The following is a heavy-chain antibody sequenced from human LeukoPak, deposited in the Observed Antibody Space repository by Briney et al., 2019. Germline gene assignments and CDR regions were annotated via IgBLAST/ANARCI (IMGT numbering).Heavy chain of an antibody. CDR2: IYGRAST. CDR3: ARYDSRGSASTKFDY. Sequence: SETLSLTCAVSGYSLGKNYYWGWIRQCPGKGLEWIERIYGRASTSYNPSLMNRVTMSVDTSKNHFSLQLTSVTAADTAVYYCARYDSRGSASTKFDYWGPGIQVTVSS. D-gene: IGHD3-3*01. J-gene: IGHJ4*02. V-gene: IGHV4-38-2*01. CDR1: GYSLGKNYY.